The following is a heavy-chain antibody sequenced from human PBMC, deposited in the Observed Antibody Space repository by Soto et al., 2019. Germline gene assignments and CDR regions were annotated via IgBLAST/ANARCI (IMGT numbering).Heavy chain of an antibody. CDR1: RVAFSKFI. J-gene: IGHJ6*01. CDR2: IIPIFGTA. Sequence: ASVKVSCKASRVAFSKFIVTWVRQAPGLGLEWVGGIIPIFGTANYAQKFQGRVTITADESTSTSYMEVNNLRSEDTAVYYCAKVRYSSPMGYYYGMDVWG. CDR3: AKVRYSSPMGYYYGMDV. D-gene: IGHD6-19*01. V-gene: IGHV1-69*13.